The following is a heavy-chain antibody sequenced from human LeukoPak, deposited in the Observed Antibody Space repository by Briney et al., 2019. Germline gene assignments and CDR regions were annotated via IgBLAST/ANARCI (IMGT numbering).Heavy chain of an antibody. CDR2: IIPIFGTA. D-gene: IGHD6-19*01. V-gene: IGHV1-69*06. J-gene: IGHJ4*02. CDR3: ASLHSSGWSSDY. Sequence: GASVKVSCKASGGTFSSYAISWVRQAPGQGLEWMGGIIPIFGTANYAQKFQGRVTITADKSTSTAYMELSSPRSEDTAVYYCASLHSSGWSSDYWGQGTLVTVSS. CDR1: GGTFSSYA.